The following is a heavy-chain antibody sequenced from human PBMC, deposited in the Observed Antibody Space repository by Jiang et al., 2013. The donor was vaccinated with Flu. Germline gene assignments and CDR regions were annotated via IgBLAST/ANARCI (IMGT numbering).Heavy chain of an antibody. CDR3: ARGYDSSGYYLDY. D-gene: IGHD3-22*01. J-gene: IGHJ4*02. CDR1: TFSSYA. CDR2: IIPIFGIA. V-gene: IGHV1-69*01. Sequence: TFSSYAISWVRQAPGQGLEWMGGIIPIFGIANYAQKFQGRVTITADESTSTAYMELSSLRSEDTAVYYCARGYDSSGYYLDYWGQGTLVTVSS.